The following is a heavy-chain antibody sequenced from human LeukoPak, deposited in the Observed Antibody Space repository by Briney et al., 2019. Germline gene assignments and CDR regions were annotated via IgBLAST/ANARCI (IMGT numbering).Heavy chain of an antibody. CDR1: GYTLTELS. CDR2: FDPEDGET. Sequence: ASVKVSCKVSGYTLTELSMHRVRQAPGKGLEWMGGFDPEDGETIYAQKFQGRVTMTEDTSTDTAYMELSSLRSEDTAVYYCATAYSSGWGRFDYWGQGTLVTVSS. J-gene: IGHJ4*02. D-gene: IGHD6-19*01. V-gene: IGHV1-24*01. CDR3: ATAYSSGWGRFDY.